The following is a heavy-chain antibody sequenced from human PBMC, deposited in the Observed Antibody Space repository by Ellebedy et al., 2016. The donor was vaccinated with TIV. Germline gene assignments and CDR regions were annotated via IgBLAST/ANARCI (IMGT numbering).Heavy chain of an antibody. J-gene: IGHJ4*02. CDR1: GFTFGSNW. CDR3: ARDFDWLGGL. Sequence: GESLKISCAVSGFTFGSNWLHWVRQAPGKGLVWVSRINGDGRRATYAGSVKGRFTVSRDNAKNTVYLQMTGLRAEDTAVYYCARDFDWLGGLWGQGTLVTVSS. V-gene: IGHV3-74*03. D-gene: IGHD3-9*01. CDR2: INGDGRRA.